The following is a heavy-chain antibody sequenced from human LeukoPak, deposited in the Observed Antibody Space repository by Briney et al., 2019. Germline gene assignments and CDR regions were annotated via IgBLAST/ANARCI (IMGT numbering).Heavy chain of an antibody. CDR3: ASSQPVTIFGVVANWFDP. CDR1: GGSFSGYY. V-gene: IGHV4-34*01. CDR2: INHSGST. D-gene: IGHD3-3*01. J-gene: IGHJ5*02. Sequence: SETLSLTCAVYGGSFSGYYWSWIRQPPGKGLEWIGEINHSGSTNYNPSLKSRVTISVDTSKNQFSLKLSSVTAADTAVYYCASSQPVTIFGVVANWFDPWGQGTLVTVSS.